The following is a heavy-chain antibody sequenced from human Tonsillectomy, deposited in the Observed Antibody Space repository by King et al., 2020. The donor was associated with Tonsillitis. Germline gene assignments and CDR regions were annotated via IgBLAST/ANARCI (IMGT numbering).Heavy chain of an antibody. J-gene: IGHJ2*01. Sequence: VQLQQWGAGLLKPSETLSLTCAVDGGSFSGYYWTWIRQPPGKGLEWIGEINHSGSTNYNPSFKSRVTGPVDTSKNQFSLNLNSVTAADTAVYYCARTRRVTVFGVARGYFDLWGRGTLVTVSS. D-gene: IGHD3-3*01. V-gene: IGHV4-34*01. CDR1: GGSFSGYY. CDR3: ARTRRVTVFGVARGYFDL. CDR2: INHSGST.